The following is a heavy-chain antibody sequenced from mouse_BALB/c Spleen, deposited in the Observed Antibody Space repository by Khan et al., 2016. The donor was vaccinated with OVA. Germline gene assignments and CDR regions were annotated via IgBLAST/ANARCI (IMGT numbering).Heavy chain of an antibody. V-gene: IGHV2-6-1*01. J-gene: IGHJ4*01. Sequence: QVQLKESGPGLVAPSQSLSITCTISGFSLTNYGVHWVRQPPGKGLEWLVLMWSDGSTTYNSALKSRLTISKENSKSQVFLKMNSLQTDDTAMYFCARQPYYHYNVMDYWGQGTSGTVSS. D-gene: IGHD2-10*01. CDR2: MWSDGST. CDR3: ARQPYYHYNVMDY. CDR1: GFSLTNYG.